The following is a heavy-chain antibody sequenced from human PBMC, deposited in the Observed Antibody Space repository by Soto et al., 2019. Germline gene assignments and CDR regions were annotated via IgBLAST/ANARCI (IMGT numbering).Heavy chain of an antibody. CDR2: IIPIFGTA. CDR3: ARDEGVVVVTAQSPYYYYGIDV. V-gene: IGHV1-69*13. D-gene: IGHD2-21*02. J-gene: IGHJ6*02. CDR1: GGTFSSYA. Sequence: SVKVSCKASGGTFSSYAISWVRQAPGQGLEWMGGIIPIFGTANYAQKFQGRVTITADESTSTAYMELSSLRSEDTAVYYCARDEGVVVVTAQSPYYYYGIDVWGQGTTVTVSS.